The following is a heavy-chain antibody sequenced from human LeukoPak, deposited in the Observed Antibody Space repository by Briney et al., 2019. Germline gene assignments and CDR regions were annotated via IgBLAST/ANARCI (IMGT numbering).Heavy chain of an antibody. Sequence: GGSLRLSCAASGFTFSSYEMNWVRQAPGKGLEWVSYISSSGSTIYYADSVKGRFTISRDNAKNSLYLQMNSLRAEDTAVYYCARDGKYSSGWPGGYWGQGTLVTVSS. V-gene: IGHV3-48*03. D-gene: IGHD6-19*01. CDR1: GFTFSSYE. CDR3: ARDGKYSSGWPGGY. J-gene: IGHJ4*02. CDR2: ISSSGSTI.